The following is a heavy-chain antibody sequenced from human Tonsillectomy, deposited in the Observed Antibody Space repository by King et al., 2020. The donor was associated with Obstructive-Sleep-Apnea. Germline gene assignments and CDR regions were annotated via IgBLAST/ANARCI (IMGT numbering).Heavy chain of an antibody. V-gene: IGHV4-30-4*01. J-gene: IGHJ5*02. CDR1: GVYITSGDYY. Sequence: VQLQESGPGLVKPSQPLSLTCTVSGVYITSGDYYWSWIRQPPGKGLEWIGYVYYIGRTYSNPSFKRRVTISVETSKTPFSLKLSPVTAADPAVYYCARGNYYDSSGYYHRGGWFDPWGQGTLVTVSS. D-gene: IGHD3-22*01. CDR3: ARGNYYDSSGYYHRGGWFDP. CDR2: VYYIGRT.